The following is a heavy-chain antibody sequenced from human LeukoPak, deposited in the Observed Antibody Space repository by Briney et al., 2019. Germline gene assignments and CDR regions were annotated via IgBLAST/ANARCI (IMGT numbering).Heavy chain of an antibody. CDR3: ARAPREMATITDDY. J-gene: IGHJ4*02. D-gene: IGHD5-24*01. CDR1: GGSISSGGYY. V-gene: IGHV4-39*07. Sequence: SETLFLTCTVSGGSISSGGYYWSWIRQPPGKGLEWIGEINHSGSTNYNPSLKSRVTISVDTSKNQFSLKLSSVTAADTAVYYCARAPREMATITDDYWGQGTLVTVSS. CDR2: INHSGST.